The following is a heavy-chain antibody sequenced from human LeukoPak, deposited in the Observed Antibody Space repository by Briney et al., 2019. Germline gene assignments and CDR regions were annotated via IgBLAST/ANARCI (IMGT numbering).Heavy chain of an antibody. D-gene: IGHD2-2*01. J-gene: IGHJ4*02. V-gene: IGHV3-30*18. CDR1: GFTFSSYG. CDR3: AKEPWDIVVVPAAMRFDY. Sequence: GGSLRLSCAASGFTFSSYGMHWVRQAPGKGLEWVAVISYDGSNKYYADSVKGRFTISRDNSKNTLYLQMNSLRAEDTAVYYCAKEPWDIVVVPAAMRFDYWGQGTLVTVSS. CDR2: ISYDGSNK.